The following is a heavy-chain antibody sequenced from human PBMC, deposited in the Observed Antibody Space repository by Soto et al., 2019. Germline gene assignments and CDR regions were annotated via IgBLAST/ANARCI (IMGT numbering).Heavy chain of an antibody. CDR2: ISGSGGST. CDR3: AKAPRIVVVPAANTRGNWFDP. Sequence: GGSLRLSCAASGFTFSSYAMSWVRQAPGKGLEWVSAISGSGGSTYYADSVNGRFTISRDNSKNTLYLQMNSLRAEDTAVYYCAKAPRIVVVPAANTRGNWFDPWGQGTLVTVSS. CDR1: GFTFSSYA. D-gene: IGHD2-2*01. V-gene: IGHV3-23*01. J-gene: IGHJ5*02.